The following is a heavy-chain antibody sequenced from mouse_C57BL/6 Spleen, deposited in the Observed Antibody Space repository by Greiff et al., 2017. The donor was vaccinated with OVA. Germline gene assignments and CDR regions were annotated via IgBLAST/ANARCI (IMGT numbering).Heavy chain of an antibody. V-gene: IGHV1-55*01. CDR2: IYPGSGST. CDR3: ARQTLTTVVALDY. CDR1: GYTFTSYW. J-gene: IGHJ2*01. D-gene: IGHD1-1*01. Sequence: QVQLQQPGAELVKPGASVKMSCKASGYTFTSYWITLVKQRPGQGLEWIGDIYPGSGSTNYNEKFKSKATLTVDTSSSTAYMQLSSLTSEDSAVYYCARQTLTTVVALDYWGQGTTLTVSS.